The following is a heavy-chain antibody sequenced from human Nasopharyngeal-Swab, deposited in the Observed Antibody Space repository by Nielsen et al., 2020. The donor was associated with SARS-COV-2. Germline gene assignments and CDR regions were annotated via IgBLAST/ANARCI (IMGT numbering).Heavy chain of an antibody. CDR1: GYTFTSYY. CDR2: INPSGGST. Sequence: ASVKVSCKASGYTFTSYYMHWVRQAPGQGLEWMGIINPSGGSTSYAQKFQGRVTITADESTSTAYMELSSLRSEDTAVYYCAREGPYDFWSGYPYFDYWGQGTLVTVSS. V-gene: IGHV1-46*01. J-gene: IGHJ4*02. CDR3: AREGPYDFWSGYPYFDY. D-gene: IGHD3-3*01.